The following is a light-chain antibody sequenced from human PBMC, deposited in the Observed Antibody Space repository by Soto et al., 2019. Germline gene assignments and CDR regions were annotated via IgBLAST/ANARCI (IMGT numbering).Light chain of an antibody. CDR1: SSNVGSNT. Sequence: QSVVTQPPSASGTPGQRVTISCSGSSSNVGSNTVDWYQLLPGTAPKLLIYHNNQRPSGVPDRLSGSKSGTSASLAISGLQSEDVADYYCAVWDDTLKAVVFGGGTKVTVL. V-gene: IGLV1-44*01. CDR2: HNN. CDR3: AVWDDTLKAVV. J-gene: IGLJ2*01.